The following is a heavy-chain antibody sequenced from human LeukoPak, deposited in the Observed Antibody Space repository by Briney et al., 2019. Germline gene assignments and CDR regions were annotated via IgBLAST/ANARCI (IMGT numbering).Heavy chain of an antibody. CDR1: GYTFTSYG. V-gene: IGHV1-18*03. D-gene: IGHD2-2*02. Sequence: ASVKVSCKASGYTFTSYGISWVRQAPGQGLEWMGWISAYNGNTNYAQKLQGRVTMTTDTSTSTAYMELRSLRSDDMAVYYCAREVGVPAAIVGYYFDYWGQGTLVTVSS. J-gene: IGHJ4*02. CDR2: ISAYNGNT. CDR3: AREVGVPAAIVGYYFDY.